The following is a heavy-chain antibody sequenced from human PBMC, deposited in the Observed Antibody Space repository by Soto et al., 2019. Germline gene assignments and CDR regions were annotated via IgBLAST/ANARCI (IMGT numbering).Heavy chain of an antibody. CDR3: ASERIRSGYSHYYGTDV. CDR2: SYYTGSS. CDR1: GGSVSSATYY. J-gene: IGHJ6*02. V-gene: IGHV4-61*01. D-gene: IGHD3-3*01. Sequence: QVQLQESGPGLVKPSETLSLTCTVSGGSVSSATYYWSWTRQSPGKGLEWIGYSYYTGSSNYNPSLKRRVTISVDTSRNQFSLKLSSMTAADTAVYYCASERIRSGYSHYYGTDVWGQGTTVTVSS.